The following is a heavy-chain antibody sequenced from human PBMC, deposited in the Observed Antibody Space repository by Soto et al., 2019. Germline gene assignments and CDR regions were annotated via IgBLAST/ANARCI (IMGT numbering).Heavy chain of an antibody. CDR1: GGSFSGYY. Sequence: PSETLSLTCAVFGGSFSGYYWSWIRQPPGKGLEWIGEINHSGTTNYNPSLRSRVTISIDTSKNQFSLKLSSVTAADTAEYYCARFRTSSWYLDYWGQGTLVTVSS. D-gene: IGHD6-13*01. CDR2: INHSGTT. CDR3: ARFRTSSWYLDY. J-gene: IGHJ4*02. V-gene: IGHV4-34*01.